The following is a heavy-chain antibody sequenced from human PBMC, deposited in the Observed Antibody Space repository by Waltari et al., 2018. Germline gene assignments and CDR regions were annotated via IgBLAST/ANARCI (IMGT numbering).Heavy chain of an antibody. Sequence: QVQLQQWGAGLLKPSETLSLTCAVYGGSFSGYYWSWIRQPPGKGLEWLGESKHRGSTNYNPSLKSRVTIQVDTSKNQSSLKLGSVTAADTAVYYCARGGAQTSSAFDIWGQGTMVTVSS. CDR1: GGSFSGYY. V-gene: IGHV4-34*01. D-gene: IGHD2-2*01. CDR2: SKHRGST. CDR3: ARGGAQTSSAFDI. J-gene: IGHJ3*02.